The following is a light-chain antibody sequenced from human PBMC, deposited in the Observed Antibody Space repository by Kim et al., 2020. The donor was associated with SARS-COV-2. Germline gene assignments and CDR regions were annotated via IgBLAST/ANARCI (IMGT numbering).Light chain of an antibody. CDR2: HKT. Sequence: ALEQTVRITCHGDSLRNYYASWYQQRPGQAPVLVMYHKTNRPSGIPERFSGSSSGNTASLTITGAQAEDEADYYCNSRDSSGNYLVFGGGTQLTVL. CDR3: NSRDSSGNYLV. CDR1: SLRNYY. V-gene: IGLV3-19*01. J-gene: IGLJ3*02.